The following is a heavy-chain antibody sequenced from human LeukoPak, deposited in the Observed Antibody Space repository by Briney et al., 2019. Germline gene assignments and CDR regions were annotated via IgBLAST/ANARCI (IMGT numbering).Heavy chain of an antibody. Sequence: GGSLRLSCAASGFTFSSYAMSWVRQAPGKGLEWVSIIYSSANTYYADSVKGRFTISRDNSKNTLYLQMNSLRAEDTAVYYCARTLAGTGNYFDYWGQGTLVTVSS. CDR2: IYSSANT. CDR1: GFTFSSYA. CDR3: ARTLAGTGNYFDY. J-gene: IGHJ4*02. V-gene: IGHV3-23*05. D-gene: IGHD6-19*01.